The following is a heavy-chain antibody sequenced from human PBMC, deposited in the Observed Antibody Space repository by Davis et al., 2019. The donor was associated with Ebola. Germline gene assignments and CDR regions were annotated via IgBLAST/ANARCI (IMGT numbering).Heavy chain of an antibody. J-gene: IGHJ4*02. CDR2: INAGNGNT. D-gene: IGHD6-19*01. CDR3: ARDPSGWYYFDY. CDR1: VYTFTRYT. Sequence: SVKVSCKASVYTFTRYTMHWLRHASGHTLECMGWINAGNGNTKYSQKFQGRVTITRDTSASTAYMELSSLRSEDTAVYYCARDPSGWYYFDYWGQGTLVTVSS. V-gene: IGHV1-3*01.